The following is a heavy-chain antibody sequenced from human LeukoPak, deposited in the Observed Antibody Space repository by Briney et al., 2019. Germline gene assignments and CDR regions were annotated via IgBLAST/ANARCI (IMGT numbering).Heavy chain of an antibody. Sequence: GGSLRLSCAASGFTVSSNYMSWFRQAPGKGLEWVSVIYSGGSTYYADSVKGRFTISRDNSKNTLYLQMNSLRAEDTAVYYCARADGDGYYYYYGMDVWGQGTTVTVSS. D-gene: IGHD4-17*01. CDR1: GFTVSSNY. J-gene: IGHJ6*02. V-gene: IGHV3-66*01. CDR3: ARADGDGYYYYYGMDV. CDR2: IYSGGST.